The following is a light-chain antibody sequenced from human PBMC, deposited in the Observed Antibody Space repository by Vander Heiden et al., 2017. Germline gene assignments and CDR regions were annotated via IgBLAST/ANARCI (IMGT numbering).Light chain of an antibody. J-gene: IGKJ2*01. CDR2: GAS. V-gene: IGKV3-20*01. CDR1: QSVTSSF. Sequence: DIVLTQSPGTLSLSPGERATLSCRTSQSVTSSFFAWYQQRPGQAPRLLIYGASSRATGIPDRFSGSGSGTDFTLTISRLEPEDCAVYYCQQYGSSPYTFGQGTKLEIK. CDR3: QQYGSSPYT.